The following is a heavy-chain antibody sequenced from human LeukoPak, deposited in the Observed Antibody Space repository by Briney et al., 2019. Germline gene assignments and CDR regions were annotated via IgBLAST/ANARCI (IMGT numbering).Heavy chain of an antibody. CDR2: IYYSGST. V-gene: IGHV4-59*01. D-gene: IGHD2/OR15-2a*01. Sequence: SETLSLTCTVSGGTISSYYWSWIRQPPGKGLEWIGYIYYSGSTNYNPSLKGRVTISVDTSKSQVSLKLISLTAADTAVYYCARGGEYDSGHFFFDYWGRGTLLTVSS. CDR1: GGTISSYY. J-gene: IGHJ4*02. CDR3: ARGGEYDSGHFFFDY.